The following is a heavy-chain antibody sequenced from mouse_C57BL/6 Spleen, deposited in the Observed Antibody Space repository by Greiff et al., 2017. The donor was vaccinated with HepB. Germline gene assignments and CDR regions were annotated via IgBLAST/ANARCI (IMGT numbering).Heavy chain of an antibody. V-gene: IGHV1-76*01. CDR2: IYPGSGNT. Sequence: QVQLQQSGAELVRPGASVKLSCKASGYTFTDYYINWVKQRPGQGLEWIARIYPGSGNTYYNEKFKGKATLTAEKSSSTAYMQLSSLTSEDSAVYFCAREGYDGYSLHYWGQGTTLTVSS. J-gene: IGHJ2*01. CDR3: AREGYDGYSLHY. D-gene: IGHD2-3*01. CDR1: GYTFTDYY.